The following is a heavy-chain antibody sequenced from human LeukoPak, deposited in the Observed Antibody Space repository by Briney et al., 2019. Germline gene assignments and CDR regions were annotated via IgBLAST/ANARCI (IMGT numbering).Heavy chain of an antibody. CDR1: GFSVSSNY. CDR2: IYSGGTT. V-gene: IGHV3-53*01. J-gene: IGHJ4*02. Sequence: GGSLRLSCAASGFSVSSNYMNWVRQAPGKELEWVSIIYSGGTTYYADSVKGRFTISRDNSKNTLHLQMNSLRAEDTAVYYCARVLWNGDYPRFDYWGQGTLVTVSS. CDR3: ARVLWNGDYPRFDY. D-gene: IGHD4-17*01.